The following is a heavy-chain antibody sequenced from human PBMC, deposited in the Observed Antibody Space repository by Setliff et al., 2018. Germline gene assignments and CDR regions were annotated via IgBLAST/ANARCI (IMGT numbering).Heavy chain of an antibody. J-gene: IGHJ1*01. D-gene: IGHD1-1*01. CDR1: GASVSSHY. CDR2: ISYSGIT. V-gene: IGHV4-59*02. Sequence: SETLSLTCNVSGASVSSHYWDWIRQPPGKGLEWIGFISYSGITTYNVSLKSRVSISVGTSKNQLSLTLSSVTAADTAVYYCVREGYSEYFQDWGRGTPVTVSS. CDR3: VREGYSEYFQD.